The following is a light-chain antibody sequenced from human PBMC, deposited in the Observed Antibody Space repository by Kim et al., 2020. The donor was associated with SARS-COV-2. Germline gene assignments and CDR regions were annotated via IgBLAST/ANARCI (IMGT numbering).Light chain of an antibody. Sequence: PGERAPLSCRASQSVSSSYLAWYQQKPGQAPRLLIYGASSRATGIPDRFSGSGSGTDFTLTISRLEPEEFAVYYCQQYGSSLTWTFGQGTKVDIK. J-gene: IGKJ1*01. CDR2: GAS. CDR3: QQYGSSLTWT. V-gene: IGKV3-20*01. CDR1: QSVSSSY.